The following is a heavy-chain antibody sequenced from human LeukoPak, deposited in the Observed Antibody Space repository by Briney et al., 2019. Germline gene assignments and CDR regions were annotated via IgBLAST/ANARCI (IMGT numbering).Heavy chain of an antibody. V-gene: IGHV4-34*01. D-gene: IGHD3-10*01. Sequence: SETLSLTCAVYGGSFSGYYWSWIRQPPGKGLEWIGEINHSGSTNYNPSLKSRVTISVDTSKNQFSLKLSSVTAADTAVYYCARKGGALLRGRNWFDPWGQGTLVTVSS. J-gene: IGHJ5*02. CDR3: ARKGGALLRGRNWFDP. CDR2: INHSGST. CDR1: GGSFSGYY.